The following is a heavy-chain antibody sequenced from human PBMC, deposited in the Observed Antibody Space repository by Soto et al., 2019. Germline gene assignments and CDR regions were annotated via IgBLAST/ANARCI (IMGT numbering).Heavy chain of an antibody. CDR2: ISQSGTA. CDR1: GDSFSSGYW. Sequence: QVRLQESGPGLVKPSETLSLTCAVSGDSFSSGYWWSWVRQPPGKGLQWIGQISQSGTANYNPSLESRVTMSVDKSKNQFSLILTSVTAADTAVYYCARHGRRFFEYWGQGILVTVSS. J-gene: IGHJ4*02. CDR3: ARHGRRFFEY. D-gene: IGHD2-8*01. V-gene: IGHV4-4*02.